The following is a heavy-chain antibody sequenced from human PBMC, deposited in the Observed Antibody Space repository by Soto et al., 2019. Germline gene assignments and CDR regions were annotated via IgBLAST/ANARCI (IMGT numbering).Heavy chain of an antibody. CDR2: IIPIICET. CDR3: ARGLGGRMDD. J-gene: IGHJ6*02. Sequence: QVQLVQSGAEVKKPGSSVSVSCKASGTIFSSYTISWVLHAHGQGLEWMGRIIPIICETNSAQKFQGRVTLTADKSTNTAYMELYSLRLQDRALYYCARGLGGRMDDWGQGNTLTVS. V-gene: IGHV1-69*08. D-gene: IGHD3-16*01. CDR1: GTIFSSYT.